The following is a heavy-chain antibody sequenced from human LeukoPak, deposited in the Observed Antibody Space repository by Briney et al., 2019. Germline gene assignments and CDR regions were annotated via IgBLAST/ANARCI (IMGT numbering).Heavy chain of an antibody. D-gene: IGHD6-13*01. J-gene: IGHJ6*03. CDR3: AKEGYSRGYYSYYYMDV. CDR1: GFTFSDYY. Sequence: GGSLRLSCAASGFTFSDYYMSWIRQVPGKGLEWVSYIGRSGTTIHYADSVKGRFTISRDNSKNTLYVQMNSLRAEDTAVYYCAKEGYSRGYYSYYYMDVWGKGTTVTVSS. V-gene: IGHV3-11*04. CDR2: IGRSGTTI.